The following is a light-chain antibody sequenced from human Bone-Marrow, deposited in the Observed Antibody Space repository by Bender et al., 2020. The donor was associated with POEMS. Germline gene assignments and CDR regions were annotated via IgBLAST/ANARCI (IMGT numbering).Light chain of an antibody. V-gene: IGLV3-1*01. CDR2: QDT. CDR3: QACDSTIVV. Sequence: SYELTQPASVTVSPGQTATIPCSGESLADKYISWYQQRPGQSPLLVVYQDTRRPSGIPERFSGSNSGITATLTISATQAMDEADYYCQACDSTIVVFGGGTKLTVL. J-gene: IGLJ2*01. CDR1: SLADKY.